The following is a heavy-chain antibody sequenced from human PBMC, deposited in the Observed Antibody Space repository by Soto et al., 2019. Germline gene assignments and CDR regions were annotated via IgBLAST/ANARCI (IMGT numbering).Heavy chain of an antibody. V-gene: IGHV1-18*01. Sequence: GASVKVSCKASGYTFTSYGISWVRQAPGQGLEWMGWISAYNGNTNYAQKLQGRVTMTTGTSTSTAYLELRSLRSDDTAVYYCARDQLSGGSGYYGARDGYYYYYGMGGWGQVATVTVSS. CDR2: ISAYNGNT. CDR3: ARDQLSGGSGYYGARDGYYYYYGMGG. D-gene: IGHD3-3*01. J-gene: IGHJ6*02. CDR1: GYTFTSYG.